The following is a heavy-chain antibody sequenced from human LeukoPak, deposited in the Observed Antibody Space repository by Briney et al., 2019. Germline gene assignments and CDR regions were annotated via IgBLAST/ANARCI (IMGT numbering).Heavy chain of an antibody. Sequence: PSETLSLTCAVYGGSLSGYYWTWIRQTPGKGLEWIGEINHSGSTNYNPSLKSRVTISVDTSKNQFSLKLSSVTAADTAVYYCARMITGTTGDAFDIWGQGTMVTVSS. J-gene: IGHJ3*02. CDR3: ARMITGTTGDAFDI. CDR1: GGSLSGYY. D-gene: IGHD1-7*01. CDR2: INHSGST. V-gene: IGHV4-34*01.